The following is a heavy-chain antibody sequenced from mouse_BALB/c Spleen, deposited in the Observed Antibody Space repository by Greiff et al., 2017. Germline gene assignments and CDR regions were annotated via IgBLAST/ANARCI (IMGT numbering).Heavy chain of an antibody. J-gene: IGHJ3*01. CDR3: ARSDGNYVGVAY. CDR1: SYTFTDYA. V-gene: IGHV1-67*01. CDR2: ISTYYGNT. Sequence: QVQLKQSGPELVRPGVSVKISCKGSSYTFTDYAMHWVKQSHAKSLEWIGVISTYYGNTNYNQKFKGKATMTVDKSSSTAYMELARLTSEDSAVYYCARSDGNYVGVAYWGQGTLVTVSA. D-gene: IGHD2-1*01.